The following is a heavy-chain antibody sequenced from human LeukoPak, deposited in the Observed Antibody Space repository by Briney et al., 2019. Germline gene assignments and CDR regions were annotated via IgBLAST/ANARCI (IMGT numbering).Heavy chain of an antibody. V-gene: IGHV3-23*01. D-gene: IGHD1-14*01. CDR1: GFTFSSYA. J-gene: IGHJ6*02. CDR3: AKVGSSFNYYDGMDV. Sequence: PGGSLRLSCAASGFTFSSYAMSWVRQAPGKGLEWVSAISGSGGSTYYADSVKGRFTISRDNSKNTLYLQMNSLRAEDTAVYYCAKVGSSFNYYDGMDVWGQGTTVTVSS. CDR2: ISGSGGST.